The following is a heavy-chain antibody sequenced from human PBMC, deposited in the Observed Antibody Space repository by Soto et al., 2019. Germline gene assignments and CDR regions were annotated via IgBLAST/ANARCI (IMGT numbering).Heavy chain of an antibody. Sequence: GGSLRLSCAASGFTFSSYGMHWVRQAPGKGLEWVAVISYDGSNKYYADSVKGRFTISRDNSKNTLYLQMNSLRAEDTAVYYCAKDHHIAARPLPSYGMDVWGQGTTVTVSS. CDR2: ISYDGSNK. V-gene: IGHV3-30*18. D-gene: IGHD6-6*01. CDR3: AKDHHIAARPLPSYGMDV. J-gene: IGHJ6*02. CDR1: GFTFSSYG.